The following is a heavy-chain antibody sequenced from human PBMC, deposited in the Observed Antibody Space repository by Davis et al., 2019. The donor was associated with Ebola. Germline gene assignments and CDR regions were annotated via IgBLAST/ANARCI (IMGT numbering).Heavy chain of an antibody. V-gene: IGHV3-7*01. D-gene: IGHD4-23*01. J-gene: IGHJ4*02. CDR2: IKQDGSEK. CDR1: GFTFSSYW. Sequence: PWGSLRLSCAASGFTFSSYWMSWVRQAPGKGLEWVANIKQDGSEKYYVDSLKGRFTISRDNAKNSLSLQMNGLRAEDTAFYYCARGPSTGNSFTYWGQGTLVTVSS. CDR3: ARGPSTGNSFTY.